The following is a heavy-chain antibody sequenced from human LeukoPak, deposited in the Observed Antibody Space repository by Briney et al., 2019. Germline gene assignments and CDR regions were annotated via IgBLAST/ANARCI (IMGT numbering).Heavy chain of an antibody. CDR1: GFTFSSYG. CDR3: ARAYSSSWYYFQH. V-gene: IGHV3-48*03. CDR2: ISSSGSTI. J-gene: IGHJ1*01. Sequence: GGSLRLSCAVSGFTFSSYGMNWVRQAPGKGLKWVSYISSSGSTIYYADSVKGRFTISRDNAKNSLYLQMNSLRAEDTAVYYCARAYSSSWYYFQHWGQGTLVTVSP. D-gene: IGHD6-13*01.